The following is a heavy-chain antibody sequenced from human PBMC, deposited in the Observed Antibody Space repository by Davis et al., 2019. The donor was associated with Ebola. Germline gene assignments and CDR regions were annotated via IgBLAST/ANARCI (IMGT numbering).Heavy chain of an antibody. CDR2: IEEDGSEK. J-gene: IGHJ6*02. Sequence: GESLKISCAASGFTFRSYWMSWVRQAPGKGLEWVAKIEEDGSEKLEVDSVKGRFTISRDNAKDSLYLQMNSLRAEDTAVYYCARGSRNMDVWGQGTTVTVSS. CDR1: GFTFRSYW. CDR3: ARGSRNMDV. V-gene: IGHV3-7*03.